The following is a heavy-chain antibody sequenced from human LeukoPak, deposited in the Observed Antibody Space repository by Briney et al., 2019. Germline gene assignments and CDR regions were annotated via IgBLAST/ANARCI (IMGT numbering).Heavy chain of an antibody. CDR3: ARGRTSVDTASNYKDY. V-gene: IGHV4-39*07. J-gene: IGHJ4*02. Sequence: SETLSLTCTVSGGSISSSYYYWGWIRQPPGEGLEWIGNIYYAGSTYDNPSLKSRVTISVDTAKNQFSLKLSSVTAADTAVYYCARGRTSVDTASNYKDYWGQGTLVTVSS. CDR1: GGSISSSYYY. CDR2: IYYAGST. D-gene: IGHD5-18*01.